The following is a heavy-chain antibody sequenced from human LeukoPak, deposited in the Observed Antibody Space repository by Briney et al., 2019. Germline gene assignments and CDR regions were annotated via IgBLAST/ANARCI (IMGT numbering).Heavy chain of an antibody. D-gene: IGHD4-11*01. Sequence: GGSLRLSCAASGFTFSSYSMNWVRQAPGKGLEWVSSISSSGSTIYYADSVKGRFTISRDNAKNSLYLQMNSLRAEDTAVYYCARAYRNYGDYWGQGTLVTVSS. V-gene: IGHV3-48*04. CDR2: ISSSGSTI. J-gene: IGHJ4*02. CDR3: ARAYRNYGDY. CDR1: GFTFSSYS.